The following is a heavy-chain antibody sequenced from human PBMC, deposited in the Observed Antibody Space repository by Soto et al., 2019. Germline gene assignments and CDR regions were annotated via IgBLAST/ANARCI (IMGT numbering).Heavy chain of an antibody. CDR1: GFSFSSLA. V-gene: IGHV3-23*01. D-gene: IGHD2-21*02. J-gene: IGHJ4*02. CDR2: ISGRGVDT. Sequence: QTGGSLRLSCAASGFSFSSLAMSWVRQAPGKGLEWVSSISGRGVDTLYTDSVKGRFTISRDNSRNTLYLQVNSLRAEDTAVYYCAKDQTDVTLFDYWGQGTLVTVSS. CDR3: AKDQTDVTLFDY.